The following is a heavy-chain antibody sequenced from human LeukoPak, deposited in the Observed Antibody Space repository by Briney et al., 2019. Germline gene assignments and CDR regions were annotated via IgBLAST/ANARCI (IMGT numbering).Heavy chain of an antibody. CDR3: AKRRSGSSGWFPFDY. Sequence: GGSLRLSCVASRFTFSGYVMSWVRQAPGKGLEWVPGISGSGVSAYYGDSVKGRFTTTRDNSKNTLYLQMNSLRAEDTAVYYCAKRRSGSSGWFPFDYWGQGTLVTVSS. V-gene: IGHV3-23*01. J-gene: IGHJ4*02. D-gene: IGHD6-19*01. CDR2: ISGSGVSA. CDR1: RFTFSGYV.